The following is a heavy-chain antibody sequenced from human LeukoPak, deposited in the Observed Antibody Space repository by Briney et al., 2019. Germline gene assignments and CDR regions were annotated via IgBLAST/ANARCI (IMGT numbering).Heavy chain of an antibody. Sequence: GGSLRLSCAASGFTFSSYTMNWVRQAPGKGLEWVSYISSSGSTIYYADSVKGRFTISRDNAKNSLYLQMNSLRAEDTAVYYCARDNTGFLDYWGQGTLVTVSS. CDR2: ISSSGSTI. J-gene: IGHJ4*02. CDR3: ARDNTGFLDY. CDR1: GFTFSSYT. D-gene: IGHD2/OR15-2a*01. V-gene: IGHV3-48*04.